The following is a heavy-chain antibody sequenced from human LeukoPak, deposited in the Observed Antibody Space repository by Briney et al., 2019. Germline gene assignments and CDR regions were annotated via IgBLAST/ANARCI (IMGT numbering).Heavy chain of an antibody. Sequence: GGSLRLSCAASGFTFSSSAMSWVRQAPGKGLEWVSNISGSGSGGSTYYADSVKGRFTISRDNSKNTLYLQMNSLRAEDPAVYYCAKARRFSGWWGGDYWGQGTLVTVSS. V-gene: IGHV3-23*01. CDR1: GFTFSSSA. CDR2: ISGSGSGGST. D-gene: IGHD6-19*01. CDR3: AKARRFSGWWGGDY. J-gene: IGHJ4*02.